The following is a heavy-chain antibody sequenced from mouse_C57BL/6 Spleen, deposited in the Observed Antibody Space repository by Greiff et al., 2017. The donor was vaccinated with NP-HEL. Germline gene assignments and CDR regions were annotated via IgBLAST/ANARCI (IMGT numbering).Heavy chain of an antibody. V-gene: IGHV10-3*01. CDR1: GFTFNTYA. D-gene: IGHD4-1*01. CDR2: IRSKSSNYAT. J-gene: IGHJ2*01. CDR3: VRDRTGTLDY. Sequence: EVQGVESGGGLVQPKGSLKLSCAASGFTFNTYAMPWVRQAPGKGLEWVARIRSKSSNYATYYADSVKDRFTISRDDSQSMLYLQMSSLKTEDTAMYYCVRDRTGTLDYWGQGTTLTVSS.